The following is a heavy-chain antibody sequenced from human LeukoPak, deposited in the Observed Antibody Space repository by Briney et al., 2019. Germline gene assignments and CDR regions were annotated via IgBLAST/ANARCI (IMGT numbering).Heavy chain of an antibody. V-gene: IGHV3-48*01. Sequence: GGSLRLSCAASGFTFSSYSMNWVRQAPGKGLEWVSYISYTGTIYYADSVKGRFTISRDNAKNSLYLHMNSLRAEDTAVYYCTRDPRALDYGGQGTLVTVS. CDR3: TRDPRALDY. CDR1: GFTFSSYS. CDR2: ISYTGTI. J-gene: IGHJ4*02.